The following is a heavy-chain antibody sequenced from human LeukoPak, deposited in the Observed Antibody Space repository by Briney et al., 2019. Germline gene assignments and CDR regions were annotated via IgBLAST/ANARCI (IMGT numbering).Heavy chain of an antibody. CDR2: ISAYNGNT. D-gene: IGHD3-3*01. V-gene: IGHV1-18*01. J-gene: IGHJ5*02. CDR3: ARDLTYYDFWSGYRWFDP. Sequence: ASVKVSCKASGYTFTSYGISWVRQAPGQGLEWMGWISAYNGNTNYAQKLQGRVTMTTDTSTSTAYMELRSLRSDDTALYYCARDLTYYDFWSGYRWFDPWGQGTLVTVSS. CDR1: GYTFTSYG.